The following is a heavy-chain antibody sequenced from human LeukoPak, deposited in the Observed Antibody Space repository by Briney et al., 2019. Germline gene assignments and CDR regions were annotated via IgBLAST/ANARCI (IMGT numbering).Heavy chain of an antibody. D-gene: IGHD2-21*02. Sequence: GRSLRLSCAASGFTFSTYAMHWVRQAPGQGLEWVTLISNDGINKYYADSVKGRFTVSRDNSKNTLYLQMDSLLPEDTAVYYCARDDFSVTELFDYWGQGTRVTVSS. CDR1: GFTFSTYA. J-gene: IGHJ4*02. CDR3: ARDDFSVTELFDY. V-gene: IGHV3-30-3*01. CDR2: ISNDGINK.